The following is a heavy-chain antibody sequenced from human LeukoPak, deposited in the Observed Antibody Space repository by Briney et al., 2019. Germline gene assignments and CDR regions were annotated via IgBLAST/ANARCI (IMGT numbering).Heavy chain of an antibody. CDR1: GFTFDDYT. CDR3: AKGGDDYGGSYDY. CDR2: ISGDGGST. D-gene: IGHD4-23*01. J-gene: IGHJ4*02. V-gene: IGHV3-43*02. Sequence: PGGSLRLSCAASGFTFDDYTMHWVRQAPGKGLEWVSLISGDGGSTYYADSVKVRFTISRDNSKNSLYLQMNSLRTEDTALYYCAKGGDDYGGSYDYWGQGTLVTVSS.